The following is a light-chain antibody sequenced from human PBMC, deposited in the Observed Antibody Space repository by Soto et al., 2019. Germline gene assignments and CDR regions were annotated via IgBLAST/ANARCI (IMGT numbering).Light chain of an antibody. CDR3: QQYGSSPRT. J-gene: IGKJ1*01. Sequence: EIVLTRSPGTLSLSPGERATLSCRASQSVSSSYLAWYQQKPGQAPSLLIYGASSRATGIPDRFSGSGSGTDVTLTISRLEPEDFAVYYCQQYGSSPRTFGQGTKVEIK. CDR2: GAS. V-gene: IGKV3-20*01. CDR1: QSVSSSY.